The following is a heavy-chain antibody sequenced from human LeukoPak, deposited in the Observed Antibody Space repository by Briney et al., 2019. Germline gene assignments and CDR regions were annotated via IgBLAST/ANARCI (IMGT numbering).Heavy chain of an antibody. CDR2: IYYSGST. Sequence: SETLSLTCTVSGGSISSYYWSWIRQPPGKGLEWIGYIYYSGSTNYNPSLKSRVTISVDTSKNQFSLKLSSVTAADTAVYYCARGGGDITIFGVVIYAFDIWGQGTMVTVSS. D-gene: IGHD3-3*01. CDR1: GGSISSYY. J-gene: IGHJ3*02. V-gene: IGHV4-59*01. CDR3: ARGGGDITIFGVVIYAFDI.